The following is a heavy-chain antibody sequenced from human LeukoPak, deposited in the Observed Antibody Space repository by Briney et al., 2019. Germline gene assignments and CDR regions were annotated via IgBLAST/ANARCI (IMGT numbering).Heavy chain of an antibody. CDR2: ISWNSGSI. J-gene: IGHJ4*02. CDR3: AKDRMEYSSSFDY. Sequence: GGSLRLSCAASGFTFDDYAMHWVRQAPGKGLEWVSGISWNSGSIGYADSVKGRFTISRDNAENSLYLQMNSLRAEDTALYYCAKDRMEYSSSFDYWGQGTLVTVSS. V-gene: IGHV3-9*01. CDR1: GFTFDDYA. D-gene: IGHD6-6*01.